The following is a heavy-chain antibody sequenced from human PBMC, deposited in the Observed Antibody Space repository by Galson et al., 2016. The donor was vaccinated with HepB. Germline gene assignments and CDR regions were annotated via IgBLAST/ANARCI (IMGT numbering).Heavy chain of an antibody. CDR1: RFTFSGYW. CDR2: INPDGSST. CDR3: ARAVNSYSSGPGARDWFDP. V-gene: IGHV3-74*01. Sequence: SLRLSCAAPRFTFSGYWMHWVRQVPGKGLVWVSRINPDGSSTSYAESVKGRFTISRDNAKNTLYLQMNSLRAEDTAVYYCARAVNSYSSGPGARDWFDPWGQGTLVTVSS. J-gene: IGHJ5*02. D-gene: IGHD6-19*01.